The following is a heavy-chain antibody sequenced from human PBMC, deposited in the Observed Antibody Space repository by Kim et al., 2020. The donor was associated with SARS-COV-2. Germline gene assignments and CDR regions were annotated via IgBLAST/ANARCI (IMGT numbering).Heavy chain of an antibody. CDR2: ISAYNGNT. D-gene: IGHD1-26*01. CDR1: GYTFTSYG. V-gene: IGHV1-18*01. J-gene: IGHJ4*02. CDR3: ARDLERQPNIVGAEDDY. Sequence: ASVKVSCKASGYTFTSYGISWVRQAPGQGLEWMGWISAYNGNTNYAQKLQGRVTMTTDTSTSTAYMELRSLRSDDTAVYYCARDLERQPNIVGAEDDYWGQGTLVTVSS.